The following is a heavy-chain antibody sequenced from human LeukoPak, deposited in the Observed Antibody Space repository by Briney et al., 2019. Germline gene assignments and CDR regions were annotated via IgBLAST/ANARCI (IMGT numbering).Heavy chain of an antibody. CDR3: AKISGDDSSDY. CDR2: ISGSGGST. J-gene: IGHJ4*02. CDR1: GFTFSSYA. V-gene: IGHV3-23*01. D-gene: IGHD3-22*01. Sequence: GGSLRLSCAASGFTFSSYAMSWVRQAPGKGLEWVSGISGSGGSTYYADSVKGRFTISRDNSKNTLYLQMNSLRAEDTAVFYCAKISGDDSSDYWGQGTLVTVSS.